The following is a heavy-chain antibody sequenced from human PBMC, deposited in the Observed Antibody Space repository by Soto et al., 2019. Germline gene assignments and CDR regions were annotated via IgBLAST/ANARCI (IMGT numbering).Heavy chain of an antibody. D-gene: IGHD3-3*01. CDR3: ARGGVSTRTFDY. CDR1: GYNFAGYW. CDR2: IYPSDSDT. Sequence: KGSGYNFAGYWIAWVRQMPGRGLELMGIIYPSDSDTRYRPSFQGQVTISADKSISSAYLQWSSLRASDTAMYYCARGGVSTRTFDYWGQGTPVTVSS. V-gene: IGHV5-51*01. J-gene: IGHJ4*02.